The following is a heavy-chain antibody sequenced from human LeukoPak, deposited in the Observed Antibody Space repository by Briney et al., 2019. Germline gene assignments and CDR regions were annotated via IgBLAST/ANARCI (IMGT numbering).Heavy chain of an antibody. CDR3: AKDTRFGAVAESDAFDI. V-gene: IGHV3-23*01. CDR2: ISGSGGST. Sequence: GGSLRLSCAASGFTFSSYAMSWVRQAPGKGLEWVSAISGSGGSTYYADSVKGRFTISRDNAKNSLYLQMNSLRAEDTALYYCAKDTRFGAVAESDAFDIWGQGTMVTVSS. D-gene: IGHD6-19*01. CDR1: GFTFSSYA. J-gene: IGHJ3*02.